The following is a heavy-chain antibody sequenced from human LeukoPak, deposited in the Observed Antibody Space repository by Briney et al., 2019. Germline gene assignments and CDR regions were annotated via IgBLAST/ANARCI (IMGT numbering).Heavy chain of an antibody. D-gene: IGHD3-22*01. CDR3: ARADYYDSSGHLLEVYYFDY. CDR1: GGTFSSYA. V-gene: IGHV1-69*05. J-gene: IGHJ4*02. Sequence: SVKVSCKASGGTFSSYAISWVRQAPGQGLEWMGGIIPIFGTANSAQKFQGRVTITTDESTSTAYMELSSLRSEDTAVYYCARADYYDSSGHLLEVYYFDYWGQGTLVTVSS. CDR2: IIPIFGTA.